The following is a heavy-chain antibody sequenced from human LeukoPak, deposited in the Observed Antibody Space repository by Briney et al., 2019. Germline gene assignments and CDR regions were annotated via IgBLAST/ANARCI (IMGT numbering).Heavy chain of an antibody. D-gene: IGHD4-11*01. V-gene: IGHV3-33*06. CDR2: IWSDGTDK. Sequence: PGGSLRLSCATSGFTFSHYGMHWVRQAPGKGLEWVAVIWSDGTDKYYGDSVKGRFTISRDNSKNTVYLQMNSLRVEDTAAYYCAKDAQRGFDFSNSLESWGQGTLVTVSS. CDR1: GFTFSHYG. CDR3: AKDAQRGFDFSNSLES. J-gene: IGHJ4*02.